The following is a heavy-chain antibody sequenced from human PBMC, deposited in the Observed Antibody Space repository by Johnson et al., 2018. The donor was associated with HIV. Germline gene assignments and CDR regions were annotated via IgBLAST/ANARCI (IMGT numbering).Heavy chain of an antibody. J-gene: IGHJ3*02. D-gene: IGHD5-12*01. CDR3: AKDGGGGYDRAFDI. Sequence: VQLVESGGGVVQPGRSLRLSCAASGFTLSAYGMHWVRQAPGKGLEWLAVISYDGSNKYYADSVKGLFTISRDNSKNTLYLQMNSLRAEDTAVYYCAKDGGGGYDRAFDIWGQGTIVTVSS. CDR1: GFTLSAYG. CDR2: ISYDGSNK. V-gene: IGHV3-30*18.